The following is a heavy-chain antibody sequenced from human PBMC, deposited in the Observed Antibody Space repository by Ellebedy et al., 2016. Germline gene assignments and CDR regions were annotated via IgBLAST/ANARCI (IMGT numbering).Heavy chain of an antibody. D-gene: IGHD7-27*01. CDR1: GFTFSSTA. J-gene: IGHJ4*02. CDR2: IGKGGDT. Sequence: GESLKISXAASGFTFSSTAMSWVRQAPGKGLDWVSGIGKGGDTYYADSVRGRFTISRDNSKNTLYMQMNSLRAEDTAVYYCEKGGWGSYSDYWGQGIVVTVFS. CDR3: EKGGWGSYSDY. V-gene: IGHV3-23*01.